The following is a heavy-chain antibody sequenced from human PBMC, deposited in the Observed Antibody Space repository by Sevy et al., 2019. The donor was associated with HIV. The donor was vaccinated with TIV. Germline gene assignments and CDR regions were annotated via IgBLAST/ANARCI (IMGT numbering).Heavy chain of an antibody. CDR3: ATHAGIAAAGRVFDY. V-gene: IGHV3-72*01. J-gene: IGHJ4*02. Sequence: GGSLRLSCVASGFTFSDHYMEWVRQAPGKGLEWVGRTRKKADGYTTEYAASVKGRFTTSRDDSKNSLYVQMNSLKTEDTAVYYCATHAGIAAAGRVFDYWGQGTLVTVSS. CDR1: GFTFSDHY. D-gene: IGHD6-13*01. CDR2: TRKKADGYTT.